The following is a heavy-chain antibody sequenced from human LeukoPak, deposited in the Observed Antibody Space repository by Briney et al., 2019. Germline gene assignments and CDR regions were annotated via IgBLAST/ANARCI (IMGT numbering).Heavy chain of an antibody. J-gene: IGHJ3*02. CDR2: INPNSGGT. V-gene: IGHV1-2*04. Sequence: GASVKVSCKASGYTFTGYYMHWVRQAPGLGPEWMGWINPNSGGTNYAQKFQGWVTMTRDTSISTAYMELSRLRSDDTAVYYCARELLLKKGFDIWGQGTMVTVSS. CDR3: ARELLLKKGFDI. CDR1: GYTFTGYY. D-gene: IGHD3-10*01.